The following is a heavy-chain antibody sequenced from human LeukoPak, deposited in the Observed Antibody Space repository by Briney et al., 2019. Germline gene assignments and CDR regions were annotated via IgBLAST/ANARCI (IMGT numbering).Heavy chain of an antibody. CDR2: IYRSGSI. J-gene: IGHJ4*02. CDR3: TTGDY. V-gene: IGHV4-30-2*01. Sequence: SETLSLTCTVSGGSISSGEYPWSWIRQPPGKGLEWIGYIYRSGSIYYNPSLKSRVTISVDRSRNQFSLKLSSVTAADTAVYYCTTGDYWGQGTLVTVSS. CDR1: GGSISSGEYP.